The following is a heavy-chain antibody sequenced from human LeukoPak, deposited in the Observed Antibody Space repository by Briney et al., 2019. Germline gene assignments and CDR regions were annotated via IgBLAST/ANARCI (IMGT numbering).Heavy chain of an antibody. CDR1: GGSISSDY. Sequence: SQTLSLTCTVSGGSISSDYWSWIRQPPGKGLEWIGYIYYIGSTNYNPSLKSRITISVDTSKSHFSLKLSSVTAADTAVYYCARVVGATGSSDYWGQGTLVTVSS. J-gene: IGHJ4*02. V-gene: IGHV4-59*01. CDR2: IYYIGST. D-gene: IGHD1-26*01. CDR3: ARVVGATGSSDY.